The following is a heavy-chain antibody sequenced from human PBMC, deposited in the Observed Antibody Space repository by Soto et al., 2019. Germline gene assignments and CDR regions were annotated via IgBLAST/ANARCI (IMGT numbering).Heavy chain of an antibody. CDR3: ARDAGYCSGGSCYVGWVY. D-gene: IGHD2-15*01. CDR2: ISAYNGNT. CDR1: GYTFTSYG. V-gene: IGHV1-18*01. Sequence: QVQLVQSGAEVKKPGASVKVSCKASGYTFTSYGISWVRQAPGQGLEWMGWISAYNGNTNYAQKLQCRVTMTTDTSTSSAYLELRSLRSDDTALYYCARDAGYCSGGSCYVGWVYGGQGTLVTVSS. J-gene: IGHJ4*02.